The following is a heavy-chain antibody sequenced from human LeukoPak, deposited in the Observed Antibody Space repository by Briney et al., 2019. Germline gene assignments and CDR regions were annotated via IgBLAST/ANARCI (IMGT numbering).Heavy chain of an antibody. V-gene: IGHV3-30*04. CDR2: ISFNGTNQ. CDR3: VRDARGSLDY. CDR1: GLTFSSYA. J-gene: IGHJ4*02. Sequence: GTSLRLSCVVSGLTFSSYAMHWVRQAPGKGPEWLAIISFNGTNQYYADSVKGRFTISRDNSKNTLYLEMNSLRSEDTAVYYCVRDARGSLDYWGQGTLVTVSS.